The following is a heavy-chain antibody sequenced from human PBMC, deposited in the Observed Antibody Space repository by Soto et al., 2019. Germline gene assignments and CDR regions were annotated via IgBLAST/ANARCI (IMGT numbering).Heavy chain of an antibody. CDR3: ATSRAYSYEY. CDR2: IRPDGGEQ. CDR1: GLSFNFYW. V-gene: IGHV3-7*05. Sequence: ESGGDLVHPGGSLRLSCAASGLSFNFYWMSWVRQAPGKGLEWVANIRPDGGEQHYVDSVKGRFIFSRDNAQSSVSLQMNNLRVDDTSVYYCATSRAYSYEYWGQGTLVTVSS. D-gene: IGHD5-18*01. J-gene: IGHJ4*02.